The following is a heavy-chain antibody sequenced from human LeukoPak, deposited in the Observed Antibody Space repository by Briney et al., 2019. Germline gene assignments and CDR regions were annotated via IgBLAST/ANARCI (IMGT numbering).Heavy chain of an antibody. D-gene: IGHD3-16*01. CDR1: GDSITTNSHW. CDR3: ARRGIWDLQIGNWFDL. CDR2: IYSSGNS. V-gene: IGHV4-39*01. Sequence: SETLSLTCSISGDSITTNSHWWGWIRQSPGKGLEWIGSIYSSGNSYYNPSLKTRATISPDTSKNQYSLRLTSVTAADTAIYYCARRGIWDLQIGNWFDLWGQGILVIVSS. J-gene: IGHJ5*02.